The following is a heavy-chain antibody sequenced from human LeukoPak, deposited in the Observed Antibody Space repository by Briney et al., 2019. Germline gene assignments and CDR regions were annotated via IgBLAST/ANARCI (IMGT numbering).Heavy chain of an antibody. V-gene: IGHV3-13*01. CDR2: IGTADDT. J-gene: IGHJ6*03. Sequence: PGGSLRLSCAASGFTFSSYDMHWVRQATGKGLEWVSAIGTADDTYYPGSVKGRLTISRENAKNSLYLQMNSLRAGDTAVYYCARGGSAGYYYMDVWGKGTTVTVSS. CDR3: ARGGSAGYYYMDV. CDR1: GFTFSSYD. D-gene: IGHD3-16*01.